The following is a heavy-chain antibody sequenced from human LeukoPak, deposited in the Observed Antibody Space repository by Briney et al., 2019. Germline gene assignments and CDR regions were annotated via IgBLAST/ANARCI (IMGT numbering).Heavy chain of an antibody. J-gene: IGHJ3*02. CDR1: GFTFSDYY. CDR2: ITSSGSTI. CDR3: ARIGRPAAFDI. Sequence: KPGGSLRLSCAASGFTFSDYYMSWIRQAPGKGLEWVSYITSSGSTIYYADSMKGRFTISRDNAKHPLFLQLDSLRAEDTAVYYCARIGRPAAFDIWGQGTLVIVSS. V-gene: IGHV3-11*01. D-gene: IGHD6-6*01.